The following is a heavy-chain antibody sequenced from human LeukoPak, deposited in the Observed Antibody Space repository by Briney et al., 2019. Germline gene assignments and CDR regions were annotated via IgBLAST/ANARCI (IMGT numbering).Heavy chain of an antibody. CDR1: GGSISSGGYS. CDR3: ARESVFGSYFDY. D-gene: IGHD2-8*01. J-gene: IGHJ4*02. V-gene: IGHV4-30-2*05. Sequence: SQTLSLTCAVSGGSISSGGYSWSWIRQPPGKGLEWIGYIYHSGSTYYNPSLKSRVTISVDTSKNQFSLKLSSVTAADTAVYYCARESVFGSYFDYWGQGTLVTVSS. CDR2: IYHSGST.